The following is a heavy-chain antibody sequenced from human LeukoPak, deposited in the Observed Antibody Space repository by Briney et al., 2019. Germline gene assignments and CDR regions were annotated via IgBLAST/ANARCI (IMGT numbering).Heavy chain of an antibody. CDR2: IIPIFGTA. Sequence: ASVKVSCKASGGTFSSYAISWVRQAPGQGLEWMGGIIPIFGTANYAQKFQGRVTITTDESTSTAYMELSSLRSEDTAAYYCARGVGATGRYYFDYWGQGTLVTVSS. V-gene: IGHV1-69*05. D-gene: IGHD1-26*01. CDR3: ARGVGATGRYYFDY. CDR1: GGTFSSYA. J-gene: IGHJ4*02.